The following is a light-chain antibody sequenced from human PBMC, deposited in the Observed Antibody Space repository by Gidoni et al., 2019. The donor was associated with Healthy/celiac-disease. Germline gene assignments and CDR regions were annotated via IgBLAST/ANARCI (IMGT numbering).Light chain of an antibody. CDR2: DAS. CDR1: QDISNY. CDR3: QQGT. Sequence: SASVGDRVTITCQESQDISNYLNWYQQKPGKAPKLLIYDASNLETGVPSRFSGSGSGTDFTFTISSLQPEDIATYYCQQGTFGGGTKVEIK. J-gene: IGKJ4*01. V-gene: IGKV1-33*01.